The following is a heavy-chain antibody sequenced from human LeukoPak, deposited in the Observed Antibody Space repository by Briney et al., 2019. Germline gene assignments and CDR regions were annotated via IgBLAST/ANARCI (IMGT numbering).Heavy chain of an antibody. J-gene: IGHJ3*02. D-gene: IGHD1-26*01. CDR3: ARDPLLRAFDI. CDR1: GYTFTRLG. Sequence: ASVKVSCKASGYTFTRLGINWVRQAPGQGLEWVGWINTNTGNPTYVQGFAGRFVFSLDTSVNTAYLQINSLKAEDTAVYYCARDPLLRAFDIWGQGTMVTVSS. V-gene: IGHV7-4-1*02. CDR2: INTNTGNP.